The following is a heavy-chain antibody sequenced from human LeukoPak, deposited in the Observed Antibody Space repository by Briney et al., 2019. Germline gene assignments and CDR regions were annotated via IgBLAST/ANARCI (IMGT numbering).Heavy chain of an antibody. Sequence: TGGSLRLSCAASGFTFSSYGMHWARQAPGKGLEWVAVISDDGSNKYYADSVKGRLTISRDNSKNTLYLQMNSLRAEDTAVYYCAKAGSIRFDYWGQGTLVTVSS. CDR2: ISDDGSNK. J-gene: IGHJ4*02. D-gene: IGHD1-26*01. CDR1: GFTFSSYG. CDR3: AKAGSIRFDY. V-gene: IGHV3-30*04.